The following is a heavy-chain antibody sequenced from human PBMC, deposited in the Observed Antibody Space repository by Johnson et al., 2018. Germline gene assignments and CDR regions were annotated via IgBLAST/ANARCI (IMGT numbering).Heavy chain of an antibody. CDR1: GYTFTNYY. V-gene: IGHV1-46*01. CDR2: INPRDGST. J-gene: IGHJ6*02. Sequence: QVQLVQSGAEVKKPGASVKVSCRASGYTFTNYYMHWVRQGPGQGLEWMGIINPRDGSTTYAQKFKGRVTMTRDTPTSTGYMELSSLRSEDTAVYYCARDPRATYRNRRNYYYGLDVWGQGTTVTVSS. D-gene: IGHD1-26*01. CDR3: ARDPRATYRNRRNYYYGLDV.